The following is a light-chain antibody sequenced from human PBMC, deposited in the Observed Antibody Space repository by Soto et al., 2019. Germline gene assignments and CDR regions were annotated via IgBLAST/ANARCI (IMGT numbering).Light chain of an antibody. CDR2: RNN. Sequence: QSALTQPPSASGTPGQRVTISCSGSSSNIGSNYVYWYQQLPGTAPKLLIYRNNQRPSGVPDRFSGSKSGTSASLAISGLRSEDEADYYCAAWDDSLSGRYVFGTGTNVTVL. J-gene: IGLJ1*01. CDR3: AAWDDSLSGRYV. V-gene: IGLV1-47*01. CDR1: SSNIGSNY.